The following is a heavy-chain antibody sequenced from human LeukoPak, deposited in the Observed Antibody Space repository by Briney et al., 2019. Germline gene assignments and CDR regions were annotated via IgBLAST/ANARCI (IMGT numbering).Heavy chain of an antibody. CDR1: GFTFGDYA. CDR2: IRSKAYSGTT. V-gene: IGHV3-49*03. Sequence: PGGSLRLSCTASGFTFGDYAMSWFRQAPGKGLEWVGFIRSKAYSGTTEYAASVKGRFTISRDDSKSIAYLQMNSLKTEDTAVYYCTRDPTCGGDCSGYFQHWGQGTLVTVSS. D-gene: IGHD2-21*02. CDR3: TRDPTCGGDCSGYFQH. J-gene: IGHJ1*01.